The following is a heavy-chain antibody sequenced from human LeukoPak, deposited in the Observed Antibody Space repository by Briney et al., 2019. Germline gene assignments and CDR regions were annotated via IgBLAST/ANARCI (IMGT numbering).Heavy chain of an antibody. CDR3: YSSSWHRTTSPTGINDY. Sequence: GGSLRLSCAVSGFTFSSYGMHWVRQAPGKGLEWVAFIRYGGSNKYYADSVKGGFTISRDNAKNSLYLQMNSLRAEDTAVYYCYSSSWHRTTSPTGINDYWGQGTLVTVSS. CDR1: GFTFSSYG. D-gene: IGHD6-13*01. J-gene: IGHJ4*02. CDR2: IRYGGSNK. V-gene: IGHV3-30*02.